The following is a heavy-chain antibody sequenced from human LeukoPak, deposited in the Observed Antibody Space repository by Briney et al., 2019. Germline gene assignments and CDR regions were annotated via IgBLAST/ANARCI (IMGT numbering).Heavy chain of an antibody. J-gene: IGHJ2*01. Sequence: PGGSRRPSCAASGITFSNYAMHWVRQGPGKGLEYVSAISSHGGNTYYADSVKGRISISRDNSKNILFLQLDSLTTDDTAVYYCARTRGAGGNSGGRWYLDLWGRGTLVTVSS. CDR1: GITFSNYA. CDR3: ARTRGAGGNSGGRWYLDL. V-gene: IGHV3-64*02. D-gene: IGHD4-23*01. CDR2: ISSHGGNT.